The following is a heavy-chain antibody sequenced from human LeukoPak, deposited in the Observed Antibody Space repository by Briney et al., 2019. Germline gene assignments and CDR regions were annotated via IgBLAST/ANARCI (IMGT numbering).Heavy chain of an antibody. Sequence: KPGGSLRLSCAASGFIFSSYSMNWVRQAPGKGLEWVLSISNSGIYIYYADSVKGRFTMSRDNGKNSLFLQMNSLRAEGTAVYFCAKHMTPESTTPYYYGMDVWGQGTLVTVSS. J-gene: IGHJ6*02. CDR3: AKHMTPESTTPYYYGMDV. CDR2: ISNSGIYI. D-gene: IGHD2-15*01. CDR1: GFIFSSYS. V-gene: IGHV3-21*01.